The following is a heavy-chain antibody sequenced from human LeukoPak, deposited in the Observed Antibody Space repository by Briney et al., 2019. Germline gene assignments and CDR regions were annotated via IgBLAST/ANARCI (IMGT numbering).Heavy chain of an antibody. CDR2: IYTSGST. Sequence: SETLSLTCTVSGGSISSYYWSWIRQPAGKGLEWIGRIYTSGSTNYNPSLKSRVTMSVDTSKNQFSLKLSSVTAADTAVYYCARDRRPLYYYDSSGYFNWGQGTLVTVSS. CDR1: GGSISSYY. J-gene: IGHJ4*02. V-gene: IGHV4-4*07. D-gene: IGHD3-22*01. CDR3: ARDRRPLYYYDSSGYFN.